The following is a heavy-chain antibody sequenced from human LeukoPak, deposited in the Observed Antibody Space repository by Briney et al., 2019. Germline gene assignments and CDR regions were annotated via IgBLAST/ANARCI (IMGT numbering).Heavy chain of an antibody. Sequence: LGESLKISCEGSGYSFTSYWIAWVRQMPGKGLEWMGIIYPGDSDTRYSPSFQGQVTISADKSITTAYVQWSSLKASDTAIYYCARRAYCGSDCYSDAFDIWGQGTMVSVSS. J-gene: IGHJ3*02. D-gene: IGHD2-21*02. CDR2: IYPGDSDT. CDR3: ARRAYCGSDCYSDAFDI. V-gene: IGHV5-51*01. CDR1: GYSFTSYW.